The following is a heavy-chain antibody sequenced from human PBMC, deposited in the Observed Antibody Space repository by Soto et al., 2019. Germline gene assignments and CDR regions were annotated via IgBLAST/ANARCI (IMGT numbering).Heavy chain of an antibody. V-gene: IGHV4-39*01. Sequence: SETLSLTCTVSGGSISSSSYYWGWIRQPPGKGLAWIGSIYYSGSTYYNPSLKSRVTISVDTSKNQFSLKLSSVTAADTAVYYCARTKGDSSGYYRLWFDYWGQGTLVTVSS. J-gene: IGHJ4*02. CDR3: ARTKGDSSGYYRLWFDY. CDR1: GGSISSSSYY. D-gene: IGHD3-22*01. CDR2: IYYSGST.